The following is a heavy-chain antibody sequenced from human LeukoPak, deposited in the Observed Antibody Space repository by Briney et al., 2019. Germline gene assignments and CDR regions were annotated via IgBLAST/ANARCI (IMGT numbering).Heavy chain of an antibody. J-gene: IGHJ4*02. V-gene: IGHV1-18*01. Sequence: ASVHVSCQASGYTFTSYGISWVRQAPGQGLEWMGWISAYNGNTNYAQKLQGRVTMTTDTSTSTAYMELRSLRSDDTAVYYCARPNDSSGTFDYWGQGTLVTVSS. D-gene: IGHD3-22*01. CDR3: ARPNDSSGTFDY. CDR2: ISAYNGNT. CDR1: GYTFTSYG.